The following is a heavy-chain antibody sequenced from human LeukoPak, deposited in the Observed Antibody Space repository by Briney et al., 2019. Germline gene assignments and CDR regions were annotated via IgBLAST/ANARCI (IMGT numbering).Heavy chain of an antibody. J-gene: IGHJ6*03. CDR3: ARDRGIVGTTGYYYMDV. Sequence: PGGSLRLSCAASGFTFSSHALSWVRQAPGKGLEWVSAISGTGDSAFYADSVKGRFTVSRDNSKNTLYLQIKSVRAEDTAVYYCARDRGIVGTTGYYYMDVWGKGTTVTVSS. D-gene: IGHD1-26*01. CDR2: ISGTGDSA. V-gene: IGHV3-23*01. CDR1: GFTFSSHA.